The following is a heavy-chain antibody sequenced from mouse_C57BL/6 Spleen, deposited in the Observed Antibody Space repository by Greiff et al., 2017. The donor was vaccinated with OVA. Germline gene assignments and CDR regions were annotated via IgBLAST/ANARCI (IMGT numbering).Heavy chain of an antibody. CDR1: GFSLTSYG. CDR2: IWGVGST. CDR3: ASGGGSSSRFAY. V-gene: IGHV2-6*01. J-gene: IGHJ3*01. Sequence: VKLVESGPGLVAPSQSLSITCTVSGFSLTSYGVDWVRQSPGKGLEWLGVIWGVGSTNYKSALKSRLSLSKDNSTSHVFLKMNSLQADDTAMYYCASGGGSSSRFAYWGQGTLVTVSA. D-gene: IGHD1-1*01.